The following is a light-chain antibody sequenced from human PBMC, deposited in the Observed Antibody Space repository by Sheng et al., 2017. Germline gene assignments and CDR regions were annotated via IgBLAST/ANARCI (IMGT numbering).Light chain of an antibody. Sequence: YVLNQAPSVSVAPGQTAKITCGVNNLGKKSVHWYQQRPGQAPVLVVYGDGDRPSGIPERISGSNSGNTSTLTISRVEAGDEADYYCQVWDGARDHVVFGGGTKLTVL. CDR1: NLGKKS. J-gene: IGLJ2*01. CDR2: GDG. V-gene: IGLV3-21*02. CDR3: QVWDGARDHVV.